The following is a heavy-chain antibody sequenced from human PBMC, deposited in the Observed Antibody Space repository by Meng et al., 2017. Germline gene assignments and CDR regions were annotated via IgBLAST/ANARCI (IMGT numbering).Heavy chain of an antibody. V-gene: IGHV2-70*01. J-gene: IGHJ4*02. D-gene: IGHD1-14*01. CDR3: ARTNNNHYYPTEYYFDY. CDR1: GFSLSTSGMC. CDR2: IDLDDDK. Sequence: SGPTLVKPTQTLTLTCTFSGFSLSTSGMCVSWIRQPPGKALEWLALIDLDDDKYYSTSLKTRLTISKDTSKNQVVLTMTNMDPVDTATYYCARTNNNHYYPTEYYFDYWGQGTLVTVSS.